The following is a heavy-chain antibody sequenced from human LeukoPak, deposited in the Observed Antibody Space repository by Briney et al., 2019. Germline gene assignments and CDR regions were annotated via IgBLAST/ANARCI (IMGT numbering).Heavy chain of an antibody. CDR2: IYYSGST. V-gene: IGHV4-39*01. D-gene: IGHD6-19*01. J-gene: IGHJ4*02. Sequence: KPSETLSLTCTVSGGSISSSSYYWGWIRQPPGKGLEWIGSIYYSGSTYYNPSLKSRVTISVDTSKNQFSLKLRSVTAADTAVYYCARNSSGWFFDYWGQGTLVTVSS. CDR3: ARNSSGWFFDY. CDR1: GGSISSSSYY.